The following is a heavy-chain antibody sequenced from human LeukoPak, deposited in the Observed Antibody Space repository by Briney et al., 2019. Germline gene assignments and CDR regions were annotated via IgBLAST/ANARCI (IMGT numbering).Heavy chain of an antibody. V-gene: IGHV3-13*01. D-gene: IGHD3-3*01. Sequence: GGSLRLSCAASGFTFSSYDMHWVRQATGKGLEWVSAIGTAGDTYYPGSVKGRFTISRDNAKNSLYLQMNSLRAEDTAVYYCARSGIFGVVILYYFDYWGQGTLVTVSS. CDR3: ARSGIFGVVILYYFDY. CDR2: IGTAGDT. CDR1: GFTFSSYD. J-gene: IGHJ4*02.